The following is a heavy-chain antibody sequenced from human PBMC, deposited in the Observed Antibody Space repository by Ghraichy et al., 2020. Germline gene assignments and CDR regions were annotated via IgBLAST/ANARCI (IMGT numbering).Heavy chain of an antibody. J-gene: IGHJ6*02. CDR2: IYYSGST. CDR3: ASDGSPPYGMDV. V-gene: IGHV4-59*01. Sequence: SETLALTCTVSGGSISSYYWSWIRQPPGKGLEWIGYIYYSGSTNYNPSLKSRVTISVDTSKTQFSLKLSSVTAADTAVYYCASDGSPPYGMDVWGQGTTVTVSS. CDR1: GGSISSYY.